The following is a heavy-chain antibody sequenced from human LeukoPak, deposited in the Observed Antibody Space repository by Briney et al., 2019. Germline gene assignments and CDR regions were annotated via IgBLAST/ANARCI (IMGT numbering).Heavy chain of an antibody. CDR2: INPSGGST. Sequence: ASVKVSCKASGYTFNGYYMHWVRQAPGQGLEWMGIINPSGGSTSYAQKFQGRVTMTRDTSTSTVYMELSSLRSEDTAVYYCARAAAGTEGYMDVWGKGTTVTVSS. CDR3: ARAAAGTEGYMDV. D-gene: IGHD6-13*01. V-gene: IGHV1-46*02. CDR1: GYTFNGYY. J-gene: IGHJ6*03.